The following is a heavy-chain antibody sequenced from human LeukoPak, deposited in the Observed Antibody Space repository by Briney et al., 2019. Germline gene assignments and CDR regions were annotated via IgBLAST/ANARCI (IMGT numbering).Heavy chain of an antibody. J-gene: IGHJ4*02. Sequence: GGSLRLSCVASGYTFSDYGMHWVRQPPGKGLDWVAVISYDGGNKHFADSVKGRFTISRDNSGNTLYLEMNSLRAEDTAVYYCAKERRSSSWYFDHWGQGTLVTVSS. D-gene: IGHD6-13*01. CDR2: ISYDGGNK. CDR3: AKERRSSSWYFDH. V-gene: IGHV3-30*18. CDR1: GYTFSDYG.